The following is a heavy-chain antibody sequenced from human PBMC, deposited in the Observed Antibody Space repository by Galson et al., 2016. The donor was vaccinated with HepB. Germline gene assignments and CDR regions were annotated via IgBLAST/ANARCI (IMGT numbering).Heavy chain of an antibody. Sequence: SLRLSCAASGFIFSTYGMHWVRQAPGKGLEWVAAMWYDGRTQNFAASVKGRFTISRDNSKNTMYLHLDSVRAEDTAVYYCARLYGGRQWGYFDLWGQGILVTVSS. CDR3: ARLYGGRQWGYFDL. CDR2: MWYDGRTQ. D-gene: IGHD4-23*01. V-gene: IGHV3-33*01. CDR1: GFIFSTYG. J-gene: IGHJ4*02.